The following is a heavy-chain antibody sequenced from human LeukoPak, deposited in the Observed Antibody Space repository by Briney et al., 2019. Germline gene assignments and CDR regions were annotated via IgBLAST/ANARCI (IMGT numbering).Heavy chain of an antibody. Sequence: SQTLSLTCTVSGDSISNGNYYWSWIRQPAGKGLEWIGRIYTSGITNYNPSLKSRVTISVDTSKNQFSLNLSSVTAADTAVYYCAGIDFWSGYNYYYMDVWGTGTTVTISS. V-gene: IGHV4-61*02. CDR2: IYTSGIT. CDR1: GDSISNGNYY. J-gene: IGHJ6*03. CDR3: AGIDFWSGYNYYYMDV. D-gene: IGHD3-3*01.